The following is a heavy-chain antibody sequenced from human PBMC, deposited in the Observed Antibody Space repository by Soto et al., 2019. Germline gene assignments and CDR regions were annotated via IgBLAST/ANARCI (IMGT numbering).Heavy chain of an antibody. Sequence: QVQLQESGPGLVKPSETLSLTCTVSGGAISGYYWTWIRQSAGRGLEWIGRIYSSGGPKYNPSLQRRVTRSLDTSKNQFSRRLTSVTAADTAVYYCARGQRFSDSFNPWGQGTLVTVSS. D-gene: IGHD3-3*01. CDR3: ARGQRFSDSFNP. J-gene: IGHJ5*02. V-gene: IGHV4-4*07. CDR2: IYSSGGP. CDR1: GGAISGYY.